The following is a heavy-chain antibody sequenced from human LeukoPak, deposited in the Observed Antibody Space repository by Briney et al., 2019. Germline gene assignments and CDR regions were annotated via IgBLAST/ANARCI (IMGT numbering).Heavy chain of an antibody. CDR1: GDSVSSNY. V-gene: IGHV4-59*02. J-gene: IGHJ5*02. CDR2: IYYSDNT. CDR3: ARGRAFDP. Sequence: SETLSLTCAVSGDSVSSNYWSWIGQPPGRGLEWIGYIYYSDNTNYNPSLKSRVTISLDTSKNQFSLKVSSVTAADTAVYYCARGRAFDPWGQGTLVTVSS.